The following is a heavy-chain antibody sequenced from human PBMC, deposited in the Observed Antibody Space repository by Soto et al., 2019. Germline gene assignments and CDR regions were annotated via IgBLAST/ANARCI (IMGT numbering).Heavy chain of an antibody. Sequence: AETLSLTCTFSGGSISTYYWSWIRQPAGKGLEWIGRVYTSGGTNYNPSLKSRVTMSRDTSKKQFFLSLSSVTAADTAVYYCARGAAAGVDYGMDLWGQGTTVTVSS. CDR3: ARGAAAGVDYGMDL. V-gene: IGHV4-4*07. J-gene: IGHJ6*02. CDR1: GGSISTYY. D-gene: IGHD6-13*01. CDR2: VYTSGGT.